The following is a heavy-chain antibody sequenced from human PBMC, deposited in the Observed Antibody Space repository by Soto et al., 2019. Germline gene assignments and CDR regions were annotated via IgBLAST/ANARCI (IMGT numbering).Heavy chain of an antibody. J-gene: IGHJ6*03. CDR2: ISAYNGNT. Sequence: ASVKVSCKASGYTFTSYGISWVRQAPGQGLEWMGCISAYNGNTNYAQKLQGRVTMTTDTSTSTGYMELRSLRSDDTAVYYCARDGTDSSSWPLYYYNYMDVWGKGTTVTVSS. CDR1: GYTFTSYG. V-gene: IGHV1-18*01. D-gene: IGHD6-13*01. CDR3: ARDGTDSSSWPLYYYNYMDV.